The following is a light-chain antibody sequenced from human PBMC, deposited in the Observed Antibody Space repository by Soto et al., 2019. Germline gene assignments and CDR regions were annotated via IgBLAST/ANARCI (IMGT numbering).Light chain of an antibody. CDR3: QQLNSYPRT. Sequence: DIQLTQSPSFLSASVGDRVTITCRASQGIANYLTWYQQKPGKAPKLLIYGASTLKSGVPLRFSGSGSGTRFTLTISSLQPEDFATYCCQQLNSYPRTFGGGTKVEIK. J-gene: IGKJ4*01. V-gene: IGKV1-9*01. CDR1: QGIANY. CDR2: GAS.